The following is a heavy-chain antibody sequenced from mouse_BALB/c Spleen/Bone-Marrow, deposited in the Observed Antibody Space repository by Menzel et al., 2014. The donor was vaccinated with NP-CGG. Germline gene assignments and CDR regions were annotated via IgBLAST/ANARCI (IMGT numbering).Heavy chain of an antibody. D-gene: IGHD1-1*02. V-gene: IGHV1S81*02. J-gene: IGHJ4*01. CDR3: ARDGSYRYAMDY. Sequence: QVQLQQSGDELVKPGASVKLSCMASGFTFTSYWIHWVKQRPGQGPEWIGEINPSNGRTNYNEKFKRKATLTEDKSSSTAYMQLSSLTSEDSAVYYCARDGSYRYAMDYWGQGTSVTVSS. CDR2: INPSNGRT. CDR1: GFTFTSYW.